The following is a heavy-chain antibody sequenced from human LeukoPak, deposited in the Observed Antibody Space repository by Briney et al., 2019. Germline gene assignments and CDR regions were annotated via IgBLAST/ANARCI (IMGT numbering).Heavy chain of an antibody. J-gene: IGHJ4*02. CDR1: GYTFTGYY. V-gene: IGHV1-2*02. CDR2: INPNSVDT. Sequence: GASVKVSCKASGYTFTGYYMHWVRQAPGQGLEWMGWINPNSVDTKYSQKFQGRVTMTSDTSISTAYMELSRLRSDDTAVYYCATQRGSYLWGTDFDYWGQGTLVTVSS. CDR3: ATQRGSYLWGTDFDY. D-gene: IGHD3-16*01.